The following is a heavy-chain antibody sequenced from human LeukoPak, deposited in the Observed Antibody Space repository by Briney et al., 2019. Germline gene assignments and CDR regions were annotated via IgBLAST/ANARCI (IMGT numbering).Heavy chain of an antibody. Sequence: ASVKVSCKASGYTFTGHFIHWVRQAPGQGLEWMGWINPNSGGTNYAQKFQGRVTMTRDTSISTAYMELSSLRSDDTAVYYCAKEASDTAIDYWGQGTLVTVSS. J-gene: IGHJ4*02. CDR1: GYTFTGHF. V-gene: IGHV1-2*02. CDR3: AKEASDTAIDY. CDR2: INPNSGGT. D-gene: IGHD5-18*01.